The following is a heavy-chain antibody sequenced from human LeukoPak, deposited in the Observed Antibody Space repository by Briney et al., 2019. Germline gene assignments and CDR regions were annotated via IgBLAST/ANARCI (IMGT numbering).Heavy chain of an antibody. CDR3: AKALLYCSSTSCPRELYYYYMDV. D-gene: IGHD2-2*01. Sequence: PGGSLRLSCAASGITFSSYAMSWVRQAPGKGLEWVSVISGSGGSTYYADSVKGRFTISRDKSKNTLYLQMNSLRAEDTAVYYCAKALLYCSSTSCPRELYYYYMDVWGKGTTVTVSS. CDR1: GITFSSYA. J-gene: IGHJ6*03. CDR2: ISGSGGST. V-gene: IGHV3-23*01.